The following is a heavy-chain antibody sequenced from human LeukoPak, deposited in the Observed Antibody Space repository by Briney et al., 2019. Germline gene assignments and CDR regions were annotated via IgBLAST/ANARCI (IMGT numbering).Heavy chain of an antibody. Sequence: ASVKVSCKASGYTFTGYYMHWVRQAPGQGLEWMGWINPNSGGTNYAQKFQGRVTMTRDTSISTAYMELSRLRSDDTAVYYCARTIAVAGTQVLYFDYWGQGTLVTVSS. CDR3: ARTIAVAGTQVLYFDY. CDR2: INPNSGGT. CDR1: GYTFTGYY. V-gene: IGHV1-2*02. D-gene: IGHD6-19*01. J-gene: IGHJ4*02.